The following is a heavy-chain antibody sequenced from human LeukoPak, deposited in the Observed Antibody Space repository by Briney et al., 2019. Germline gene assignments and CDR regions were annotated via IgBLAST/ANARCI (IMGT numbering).Heavy chain of an antibody. CDR1: GGTFSSYA. Sequence: SLKVSCKASGGTFSSYAISWVRRAPGQGLEWMGRIIPIFGTANYAQKVQGRVTITTDESTSTAYMELSSLRSEDTAVYYCARDLPSGYYYDSSGSHNWFDPWGRGTLVTVSS. CDR3: ARDLPSGYYYDSSGSHNWFDP. J-gene: IGHJ5*02. V-gene: IGHV1-69*05. D-gene: IGHD3-22*01. CDR2: IIPIFGTA.